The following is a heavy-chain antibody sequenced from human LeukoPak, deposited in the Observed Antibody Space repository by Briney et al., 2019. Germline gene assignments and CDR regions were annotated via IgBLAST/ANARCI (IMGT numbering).Heavy chain of an antibody. D-gene: IGHD6-13*01. CDR1: GFTFSSYW. CDR2: IKQDGSEK. J-gene: IGHJ3*02. CDR3: ATGSRIADDAFDI. V-gene: IGHV3-7*01. Sequence: GGSLRLSCAASGFTFSSYWMSWVRQAPGKGLEWVANIKQDGSEKYYVDSVKGRFTISRDNAKNSLYLQMNSLRAEDTAVYYCATGSRIADDAFDIWGQGTMVTVSS.